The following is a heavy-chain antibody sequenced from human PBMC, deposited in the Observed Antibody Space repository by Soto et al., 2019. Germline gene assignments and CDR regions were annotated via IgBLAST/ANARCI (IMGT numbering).Heavy chain of an antibody. CDR2: IVVGSGNT. Sequence: QMQLVQSGPEVKKPGTSVKVSCKASGFTFTSSAVQWVRQARGQRLEWIGWIVVGSGNTNYAQKFQERVTITRDMSTSTAYMELSSLRSEDTAVYYCAAVTYVLRYFDWLPRDYYYGMDVW. V-gene: IGHV1-58*01. CDR1: GFTFTSSA. D-gene: IGHD3-9*01. CDR3: AAVTYVLRYFDWLPRDYYYGMDV. J-gene: IGHJ6*01.